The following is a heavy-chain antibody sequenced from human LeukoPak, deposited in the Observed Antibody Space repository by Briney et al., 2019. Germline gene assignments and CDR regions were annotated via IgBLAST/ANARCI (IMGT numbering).Heavy chain of an antibody. V-gene: IGHV3-21*01. Sequence: GGSLRLSCAASGFTFSSYSMNWARQAPGKGLEWVSSISSSSSYIYYADSVKGRFTISRDNAKNSLYLQMNSLRAEDTAVYYCARSQHYYDSSGYYLVYWGQGTLVTVSS. J-gene: IGHJ4*02. D-gene: IGHD3-22*01. CDR3: ARSQHYYDSSGYYLVY. CDR2: ISSSSSYI. CDR1: GFTFSSYS.